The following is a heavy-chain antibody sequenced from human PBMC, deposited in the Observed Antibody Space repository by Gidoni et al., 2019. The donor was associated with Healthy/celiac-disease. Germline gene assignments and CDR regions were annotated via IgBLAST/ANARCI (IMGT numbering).Heavy chain of an antibody. V-gene: IGHV4-34*01. CDR2: INHSGST. CDR3: AREDVDLFDY. D-gene: IGHD4-17*01. J-gene: IGHJ4*02. CDR1: GGSFSGYY. Sequence: QVQLQQWGAGLLKPSETLSLTCAVYGGSFSGYYWTWFRQPPGKGLEWIGEINHSGSTNYNPSLKSRVTISVDTSKNQFSLKLSSVTGADTAVYYCAREDVDLFDYWGQGTLVTVSS.